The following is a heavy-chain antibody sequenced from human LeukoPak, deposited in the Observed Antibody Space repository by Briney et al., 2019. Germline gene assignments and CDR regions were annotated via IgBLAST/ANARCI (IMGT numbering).Heavy chain of an antibody. D-gene: IGHD3-16*02. Sequence: GGSLRLSCADSGFTFSSYWMSWVRQAPGKGLEWVANIKQDGSEKYYVDSVKGRFTISRDNAKKSLLLQMNSLRAEDTAVYYCARDLLGYNYYYMDVWGKGTTVTVSS. J-gene: IGHJ6*03. CDR1: GFTFSSYW. CDR3: ARDLLGYNYYYMDV. CDR2: IKQDGSEK. V-gene: IGHV3-7*01.